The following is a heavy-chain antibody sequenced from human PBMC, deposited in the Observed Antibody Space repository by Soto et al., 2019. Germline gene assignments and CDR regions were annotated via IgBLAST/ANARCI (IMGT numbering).Heavy chain of an antibody. Sequence: ASVKVSCKASGYIFSTYTMHWVRQAPGQRLEWMGWINAANGNTKYSQNFQGRVTISRDTSASTAYLELSSLRSEDTAVYYCARGSFEARGYSDYWGQGTLVTVSS. CDR3: ARGSFEARGYSDY. V-gene: IGHV1-3*01. CDR2: INAANGNT. CDR1: GYIFSTYT. J-gene: IGHJ4*02. D-gene: IGHD3-22*01.